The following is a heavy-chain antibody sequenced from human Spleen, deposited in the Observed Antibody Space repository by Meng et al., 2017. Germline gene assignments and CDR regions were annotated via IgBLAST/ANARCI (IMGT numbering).Heavy chain of an antibody. J-gene: IGHJ4*02. CDR2: VYYSGST. CDR3: AVWQWPYDY. D-gene: IGHD6-19*01. V-gene: IGHV4-34*01. CDR1: GGSFSDYY. Sequence: SETLSLTCVVSGGSFSDYYWSWIRQPPGKGLEWIGSVYYSGSTSYNPSLKSRVTISVDTSKNQFSLKLSSVTAADTAVYYCAVWQWPYDYWGQGTLVTVSS.